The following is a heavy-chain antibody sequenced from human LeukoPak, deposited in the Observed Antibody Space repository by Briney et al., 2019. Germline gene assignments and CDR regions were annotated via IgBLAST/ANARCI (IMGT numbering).Heavy chain of an antibody. V-gene: IGHV3-23*01. CDR2: TVGGGDGT. J-gene: IGHJ2*01. CDR1: GFTFSSTS. CDR3: AKSMTLQWRGFFDL. D-gene: IGHD6-19*01. Sequence: GGSLRLSCAASGFTFSSTSMSWVRQAPGKGLEWVAVTVGGGDGTYYADSVKGRFTISRDNSNNTLYLQMNSLRADDTAIYYCAKSMTLQWRGFFDLWGRGTHVTVSS.